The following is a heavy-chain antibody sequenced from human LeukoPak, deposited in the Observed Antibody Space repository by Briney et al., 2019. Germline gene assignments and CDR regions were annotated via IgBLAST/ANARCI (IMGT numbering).Heavy chain of an antibody. CDR2: IYYSGST. Sequence: PSETLSLTCTVSGGSISSSSYYWGWIRQPPGKGLEWIGSIYYSGSTYYNPSLKSRVTISVDTSKNQFSLKLSSVTAADTAVYYCARDRVSICSGGSCYSGEDPPPIDYWGQGTLVTVSS. J-gene: IGHJ4*02. CDR1: GGSISSSSYY. CDR3: ARDRVSICSGGSCYSGEDPPPIDY. V-gene: IGHV4-39*07. D-gene: IGHD2-15*01.